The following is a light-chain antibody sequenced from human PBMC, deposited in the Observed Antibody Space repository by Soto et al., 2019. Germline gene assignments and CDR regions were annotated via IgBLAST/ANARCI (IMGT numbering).Light chain of an antibody. CDR3: QQYNNWPPGT. CDR1: QSVSRN. V-gene: IGKV3-15*01. Sequence: EIEMAQSPATLSVSPGERATLSCRASQSVSRNLAWYQQKPGQAPRLLIYGASTRATGIPARFSGSGSGTEFTPTISSLQSEDFAVYYCQQYNNWPPGTFGQGTKLEIK. CDR2: GAS. J-gene: IGKJ1*01.